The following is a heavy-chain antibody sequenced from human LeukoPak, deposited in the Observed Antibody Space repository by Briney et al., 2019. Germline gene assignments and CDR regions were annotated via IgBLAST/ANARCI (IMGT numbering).Heavy chain of an antibody. V-gene: IGHV3-73*01. D-gene: IGHD6-19*01. J-gene: IGHJ4*02. Sequence: GGSLRLSCAASGFTFSGSAMHWVRQASGKGLEWVGRIRSKASSYATAYAASVKGRFTISRDDSKNTAYLQMNSLKTEDTAVYYCTGRDSSGWYYWGQGTLVTVSS. CDR2: IRSKASSYAT. CDR3: TGRDSSGWYY. CDR1: GFTFSGSA.